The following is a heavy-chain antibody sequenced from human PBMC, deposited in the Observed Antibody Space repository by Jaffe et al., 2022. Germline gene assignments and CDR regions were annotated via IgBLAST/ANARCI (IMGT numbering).Heavy chain of an antibody. J-gene: IGHJ4*02. D-gene: IGHD5-18*01. Sequence: QVQLQESGPGLVKPSGTLSLTCAVSGGSISSSNWWSWIRQPPGKGLEWIGEIYHSGSTNYNPSLKSRVTISVDKSKNQFSLKLSSVTAADTAVYYCARRLGGVELGYSYGYDLDYWGQGTLVTVSS. V-gene: IGHV4-4*02. CDR1: GGSISSSNW. CDR2: IYHSGST. CDR3: ARRLGGVELGYSYGYDLDY.